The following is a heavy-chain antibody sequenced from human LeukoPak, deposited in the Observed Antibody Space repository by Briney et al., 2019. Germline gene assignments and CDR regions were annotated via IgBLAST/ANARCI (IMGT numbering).Heavy chain of an antibody. J-gene: IGHJ4*02. CDR3: AKDYSDSRVGDVFFEY. V-gene: IGHV3-23*01. D-gene: IGHD1-26*01. CDR1: GLTFSNYA. CDR2: ITSGFTP. Sequence: GGSLRLSCAASGLTFSNYAMSWFRQAPGKGLEWVSGITSGFTPHYADSVKGRFTISRDNSKNTFHLQMNSLKAEDTAVYYCAKDYSDSRVGDVFFEYWGQGTLVTVSS.